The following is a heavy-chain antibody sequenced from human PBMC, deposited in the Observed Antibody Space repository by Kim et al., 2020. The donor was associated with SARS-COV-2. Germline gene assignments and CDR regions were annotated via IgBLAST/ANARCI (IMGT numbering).Heavy chain of an antibody. CDR1: GFTFSTYA. CDR3: AKDRSPGQWLGRLHFDY. V-gene: IGHV3-23*01. Sequence: GGSLRLSCAASGFTFSTYAMSWVRQAPGKGLEWVSAISGSGGSTYYADSVKGRFTISRDNSKNTLYLQMNSLRAEDTAVYYCAKDRSPGQWLGRLHFDYWGQGTLVTVSS. CDR2: ISGSGGST. J-gene: IGHJ4*02. D-gene: IGHD6-19*01.